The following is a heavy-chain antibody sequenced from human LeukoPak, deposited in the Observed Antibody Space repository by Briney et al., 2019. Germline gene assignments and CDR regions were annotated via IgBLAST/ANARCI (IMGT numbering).Heavy chain of an antibody. CDR2: INSDGSST. CDR1: GFTFSSYW. D-gene: IGHD6-19*01. CDR3: GSREAVAEAFDI. Sequence: PGGSLRLSCAASGFTFSSYWMHWVRQAPGKGLVWVSRINSDGSSTSYADSVKGRFTISRDNAKNTLYLQMNSLRAEDTAVYYCGSREAVAEAFDIWGQGTMVTVSS. J-gene: IGHJ3*02. V-gene: IGHV3-74*01.